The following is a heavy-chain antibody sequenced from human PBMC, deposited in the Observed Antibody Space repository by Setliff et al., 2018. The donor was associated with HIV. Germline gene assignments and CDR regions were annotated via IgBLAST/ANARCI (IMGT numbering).Heavy chain of an antibody. J-gene: IGHJ4*02. CDR3: ARHGTWNSQRFHFDY. Sequence: SETLSLTCTVSGGSISSYYWSWIRQPPGKGLEWIGYIYTSGSTNYNPSLKSRVTISVDKSKNQFSLKLNSVTAADTAVYYCARHGTWNSQRFHFDYWGQGTPVTVPQ. CDR2: IYTSGST. D-gene: IGHD1-7*01. CDR1: GGSISSYY. V-gene: IGHV4-4*09.